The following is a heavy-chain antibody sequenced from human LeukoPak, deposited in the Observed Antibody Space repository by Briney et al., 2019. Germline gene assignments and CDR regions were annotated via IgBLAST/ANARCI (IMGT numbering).Heavy chain of an antibody. J-gene: IGHJ4*02. V-gene: IGHV3-66*01. D-gene: IGHD6-25*01. CDR3: AGGRLRANFDY. CDR2: VYSDGST. Sequence: GGWLRLSCAASGFTVSSNYMNSVRQAPGKGLEWVSLVYSDGSTNYADSVKGRFTISRDNSKNTLFLQMNSLRAEDTAVYYCAGGRLRANFDYWGQGTLVTVSS. CDR1: GFTVSSNY.